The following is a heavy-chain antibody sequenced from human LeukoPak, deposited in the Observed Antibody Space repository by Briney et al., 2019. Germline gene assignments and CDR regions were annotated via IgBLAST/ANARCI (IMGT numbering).Heavy chain of an antibody. CDR1: GFNFSNYA. J-gene: IGHJ6*03. Sequence: GGSLRLSCAASGFNFSNYAMHWVRQAPGKGLEWVAVISYDGSNNYYADSVKGRFTISRDNSKNPLYLQMSSLRAEDKAVYYCARSLATSYYYMDVWGKGTTVTVSS. D-gene: IGHD5-12*01. V-gene: IGHV3-30*04. CDR2: ISYDGSNN. CDR3: ARSLATSYYYMDV.